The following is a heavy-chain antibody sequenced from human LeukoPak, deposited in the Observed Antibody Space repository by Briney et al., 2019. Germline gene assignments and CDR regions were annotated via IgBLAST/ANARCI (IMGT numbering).Heavy chain of an antibody. J-gene: IGHJ3*01. D-gene: IGHD3-10*01. CDR1: GYTFTGYY. Sequence: ASVKVSGKASGYTFTGYYIHWVRQAPGQGLEWLGWISPNSGATNYAQKFQGRVTMTRDTSISTVYLELSRLRSDDTAEYYCARFGAPQWSGAPLGINAFDLWGQGTMVTVSS. CDR2: ISPNSGAT. CDR3: ARFGAPQWSGAPLGINAFDL. V-gene: IGHV1-2*02.